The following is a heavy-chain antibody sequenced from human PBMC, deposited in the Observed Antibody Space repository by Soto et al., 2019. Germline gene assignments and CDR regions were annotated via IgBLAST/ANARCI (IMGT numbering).Heavy chain of an antibody. D-gene: IGHD3-22*01. CDR3: AGESPGFYGMSFDL. J-gene: IGHJ3*01. V-gene: IGHV3-53*01. CDR1: GFTVSTNY. CDR2: IFASGKT. Sequence: EVQLVESGGGLIQPGGSLRLSCTASGFTVSTNYMAWVRRAAGKGLEWVSVIFASGKTYYADAVKGRFTVSRDKSQNTLFLQMSSLTVEDTAVYYCAGESPGFYGMSFDLWGQGTALTVSS.